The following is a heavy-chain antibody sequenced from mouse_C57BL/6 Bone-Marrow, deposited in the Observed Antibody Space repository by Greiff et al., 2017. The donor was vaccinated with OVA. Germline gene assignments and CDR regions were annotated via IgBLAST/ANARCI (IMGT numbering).Heavy chain of an antibody. Sequence: EVQLVESGPGLVKPSQSLSLTCSVTGYSITSGYYWNWIRQFPGNKLEWMGYISYDGSNNYNPSLKNRISLTRDTSKNQFFLKLNSVTTEDTATYYCARLGYFDYWGQGTTLTVSS. CDR1: GYSITSGYY. CDR2: ISYDGSN. CDR3: ARLGYFDY. D-gene: IGHD4-1*01. V-gene: IGHV3-6*01. J-gene: IGHJ2*01.